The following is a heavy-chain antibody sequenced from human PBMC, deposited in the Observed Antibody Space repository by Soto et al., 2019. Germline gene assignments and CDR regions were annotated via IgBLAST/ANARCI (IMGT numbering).Heavy chain of an antibody. V-gene: IGHV3-21*01. CDR1: GFTFSSYS. J-gene: IGHJ4*02. Sequence: GGSLRLSCAASGFTFSSYSMNWVRQAPGKGLEWVSSISSSSSYIYYADSVKGRFTISRDNAKNSLYLQMNSLRAEDKAVYYCARNGMGYYGSGSYYVDYWGQGTLVTVSS. D-gene: IGHD3-10*01. CDR3: ARNGMGYYGSGSYYVDY. CDR2: ISSSSSYI.